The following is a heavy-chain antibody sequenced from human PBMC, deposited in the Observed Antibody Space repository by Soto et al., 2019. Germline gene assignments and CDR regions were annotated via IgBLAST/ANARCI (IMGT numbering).Heavy chain of an antibody. D-gene: IGHD3-9*01. J-gene: IGHJ4*02. CDR1: GGSISSYY. V-gene: IGHV4-59*08. CDR2: IYYSGST. Sequence: SETLSLTCTVSGGSISSYYWSWIRQPPGKGLEWIGYIYYSGSTNYNPSLKSRVTISVDTSKNQFSLKLSSVTAADTAVYYCASGDILTGYVYWGQGTLVTVSS. CDR3: ASGDILTGYVY.